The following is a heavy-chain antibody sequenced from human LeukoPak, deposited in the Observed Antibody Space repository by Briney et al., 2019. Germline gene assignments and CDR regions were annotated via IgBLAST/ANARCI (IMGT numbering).Heavy chain of an antibody. J-gene: IGHJ4*02. CDR1: GFTFSSYS. Sequence: GGSLRLSCAASGFTFSSYSMNWVRQAPGKGLEWVSSISSSSSYIYYADSVKGRFTISRDNAKNSLYLQMNSLRAEDTAVYYCAKEPYDFWSGYYHPFDYWGQGTLVTVSS. CDR3: AKEPYDFWSGYYHPFDY. CDR2: ISSSSSYI. V-gene: IGHV3-21*04. D-gene: IGHD3-3*01.